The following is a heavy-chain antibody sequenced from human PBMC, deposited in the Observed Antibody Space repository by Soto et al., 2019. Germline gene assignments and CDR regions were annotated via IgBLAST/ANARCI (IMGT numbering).Heavy chain of an antibody. Sequence: GGSLRLSCAASGFTFSNYAMSWVRQAAGKGLEWVSGISVSGGSTYYADSVKGRFTISRDNSKNTVYLHMNSLRADDTAVYYCAKGDVPTLTGERGIDYWGQGTLVTVSS. V-gene: IGHV3-23*01. D-gene: IGHD1-1*01. J-gene: IGHJ4*02. CDR2: ISVSGGST. CDR3: AKGDVPTLTGERGIDY. CDR1: GFTFSNYA.